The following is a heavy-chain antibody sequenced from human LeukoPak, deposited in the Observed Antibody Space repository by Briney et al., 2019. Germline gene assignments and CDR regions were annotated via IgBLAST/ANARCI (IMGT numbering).Heavy chain of an antibody. J-gene: IGHJ4*02. V-gene: IGHV4-39*07. CDR3: ARDRPDSSGLASLDY. CDR1: GGSISSSSYY. CDR2: IYYSGST. D-gene: IGHD3-22*01. Sequence: PSETLSLTCTVSGGSISSSSYYWGWVRQPPGKGLEWIGSIYYSGSTYYNPSLKSRVTISVDTSKNQFSLKLSSVTAADTAVYYCARDRPDSSGLASLDYWGQGTLVTVSS.